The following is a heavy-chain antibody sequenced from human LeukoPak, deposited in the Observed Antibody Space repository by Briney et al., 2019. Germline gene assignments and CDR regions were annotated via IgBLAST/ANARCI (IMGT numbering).Heavy chain of an antibody. CDR2: INPNSGGT. J-gene: IGHJ5*01. CDR3: ARHQGAHSSNWFDP. Sequence: ASVKVSCKASGYTFTGYYMHWVRQAPGQGLEWMGWINPNSGGTNYARKFQGRVTMTRDTSISTAYMELSRLRSDDTAMYYCARHQGAHSSNWFDPWGQGTLVTVSS. D-gene: IGHD6-13*01. CDR1: GYTFTGYY. V-gene: IGHV1-2*02.